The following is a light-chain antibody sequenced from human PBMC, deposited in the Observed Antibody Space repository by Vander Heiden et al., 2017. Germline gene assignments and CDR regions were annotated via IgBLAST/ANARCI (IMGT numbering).Light chain of an antibody. CDR3: QQSYRAPFT. CDR2: AAS. V-gene: IGKV1-39*01. CDR1: QNFKTY. J-gene: IGKJ3*01. Sequence: DIQMTESPSSLSASIGDRVTITCRASQNFKTYFNWYQQKPGKAPKLLISAASTLQSGVPSRFSGSGSGTDFTLTISSLQPEDSAIYYCQQSYRAPFTFGRGTKVDVK.